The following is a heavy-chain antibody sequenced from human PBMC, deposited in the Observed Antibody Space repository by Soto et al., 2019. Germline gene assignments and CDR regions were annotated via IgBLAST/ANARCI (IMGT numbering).Heavy chain of an antibody. CDR3: VKEGDSSSWYPSYYFDY. CDR2: ISSNGGST. D-gene: IGHD6-13*01. Sequence: GGSLRLSCSASGFTFSSYAMHWVRQAPGKGLEYVSAISSNGGSTYYADSVKGRFTISRDNSKNTLYLQMSSLRAEDTAVYYCVKEGDSSSWYPSYYFDYWGQGTLVTVSS. J-gene: IGHJ4*02. V-gene: IGHV3-64D*08. CDR1: GFTFSSYA.